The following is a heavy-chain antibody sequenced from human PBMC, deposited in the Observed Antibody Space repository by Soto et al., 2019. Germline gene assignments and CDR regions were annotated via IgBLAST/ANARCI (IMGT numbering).Heavy chain of an antibody. V-gene: IGHV4-39*07. J-gene: IGHJ6*02. D-gene: IGHD1-20*01. CDR3: ARYKSNYYYGMDV. CDR2: THYSGSS. CDR1: GDSISSSSYY. Sequence: SETLSLTCTVSGDSISSSSYYWGWIRQPPGKGLEWIGSTHYSGSSYYKPSLKSRVTIAVDTSKNQLSLKLSSVTAADTAVYYCARYKSNYYYGMDVWGQGTTVTVSS.